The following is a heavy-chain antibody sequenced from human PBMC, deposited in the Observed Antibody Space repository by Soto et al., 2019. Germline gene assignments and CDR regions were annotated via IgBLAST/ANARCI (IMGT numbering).Heavy chain of an antibody. CDR2: ISAYNGNT. CDR1: GYTFTSYG. CDR3: ARLITMIVAFDY. Sequence: ASVKVSCKASGYTFTSYGISCVRQAPGQGLEWMGWISAYNGNTNYAQKLQGRVTMTTDTSTSTAYMELRSLRSDDTAVYYCARLITMIVAFDYWGQGTLVTVSS. D-gene: IGHD3-22*01. V-gene: IGHV1-18*01. J-gene: IGHJ4*02.